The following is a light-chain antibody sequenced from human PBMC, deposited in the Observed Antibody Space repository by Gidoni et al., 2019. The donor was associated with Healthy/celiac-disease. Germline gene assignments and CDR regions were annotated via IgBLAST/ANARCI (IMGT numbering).Light chain of an antibody. Sequence: TAFPSSLSGSVGDRVTRTCRASQGISNSLAWYQQKPGQAPKLLLYAASSMESGVPARFSGSGSGTDYTLTISSLQSEDFATYYCQQYYSTPLTFGHGTKVEIK. J-gene: IGKJ1*01. V-gene: IGKV1-NL1*01. CDR1: QGISNS. CDR2: AAS. CDR3: QQYYSTPLT.